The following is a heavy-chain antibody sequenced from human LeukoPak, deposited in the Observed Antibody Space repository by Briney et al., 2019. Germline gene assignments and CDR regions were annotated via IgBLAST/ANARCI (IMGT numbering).Heavy chain of an antibody. V-gene: IGHV4-34*01. Sequence: NPSETLSLTCAVYGGSFSGYYWSWIRQPPGKGQEWIGEINHSGSTNYNPSLKSRVTISVDTSKNQFSLKLSSVTAADTAVYYCARVWHSFIAARPRGGNFDYWGQGTLVTVSS. J-gene: IGHJ4*02. CDR1: GGSFSGYY. CDR2: INHSGST. CDR3: ARVWHSFIAARPRGGNFDY. D-gene: IGHD6-6*01.